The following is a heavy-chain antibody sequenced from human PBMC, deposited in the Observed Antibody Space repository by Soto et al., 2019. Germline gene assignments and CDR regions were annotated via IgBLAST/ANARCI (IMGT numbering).Heavy chain of an antibody. V-gene: IGHV1-18*01. D-gene: IGHD2-15*01. Sequence: QVQLVQSGAEVKKPGASVKVSCKASGYTFTSHGIRWVRQAPGQGLEWLGLIGTYTRNTNYAQKLQGRVTMTTDTSASTAYMELRSLRYDDTAGYYCARVRAQYCSGGSCLPQSDYLGQGTPVTVSS. CDR1: GYTFTSHG. CDR2: IGTYTRNT. CDR3: ARVRAQYCSGGSCLPQSDY. J-gene: IGHJ4*02.